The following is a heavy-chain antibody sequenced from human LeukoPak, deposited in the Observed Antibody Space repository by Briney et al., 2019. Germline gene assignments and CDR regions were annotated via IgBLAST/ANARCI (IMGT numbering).Heavy chain of an antibody. CDR3: ASLPPVDDYGDYLFDY. CDR1: GFTFGKYI. V-gene: IGHV3-23*01. CDR2: IGGGGDVT. J-gene: IGHJ4*02. D-gene: IGHD4-17*01. Sequence: GGSLRLSCTVSGFTFGKYIMTWVRQGPGKGLEWVSSIGGGGDVTFYADSVKGRFRTTRDDSRSTLYLQMNSLRAEDTAVYYCASLPPVDDYGDYLFDYWGQGTLVTVSS.